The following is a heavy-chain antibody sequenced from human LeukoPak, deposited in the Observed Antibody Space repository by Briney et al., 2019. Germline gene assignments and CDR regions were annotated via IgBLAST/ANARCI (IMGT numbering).Heavy chain of an antibody. CDR3: ARWVVVAATLPYYYYYGMDV. V-gene: IGHV3-23*01. J-gene: IGHJ6*04. D-gene: IGHD2-15*01. Sequence: GGSLRLSCAASGFTFSSYAMSWVRQAPGKGLEGVSAISGSGGSTYYADSVKARFTISRDNSKNTLYLQMNSLRAEDTAVYYCARWVVVAATLPYYYYYGMDVWGKGTTVTVSS. CDR1: GFTFSSYA. CDR2: ISGSGGST.